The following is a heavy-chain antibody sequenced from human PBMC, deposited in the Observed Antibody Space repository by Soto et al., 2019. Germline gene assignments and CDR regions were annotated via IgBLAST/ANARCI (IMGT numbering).Heavy chain of an antibody. J-gene: IGHJ4*02. CDR1: GGFISSFY. CDR2: IHYSGII. D-gene: IGHD3-22*01. Sequence: SETLSLTCSVSGGFISSFYWSWIRQPPGKGLEWIGYIHYSGIINYNPSLKSRVTTSVDTSKNQFSLKLSSVTGADTAVYYCARVTRESSGNYYFYFDYWGQGTLVTVSS. V-gene: IGHV4-59*01. CDR3: ARVTRESSGNYYFYFDY.